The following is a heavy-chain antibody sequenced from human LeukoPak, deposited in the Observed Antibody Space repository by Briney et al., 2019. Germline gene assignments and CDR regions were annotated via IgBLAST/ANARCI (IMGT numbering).Heavy chain of an antibody. CDR1: GYTFTSYG. V-gene: IGHV1-18*01. CDR3: ARVYNDFWSGYPDY. J-gene: IGHJ4*02. CDR2: ISAYNGNT. D-gene: IGHD3-3*01. Sequence: ASVKVSCKASGYTFTSYGISWVRQAPGQGLEWMGWISAYNGNTNYAQKLQGRVTMTTDTSTSTTYMELRSLRSDDTAVYYCARVYNDFWSGYPDYWGQGTLVTVSS.